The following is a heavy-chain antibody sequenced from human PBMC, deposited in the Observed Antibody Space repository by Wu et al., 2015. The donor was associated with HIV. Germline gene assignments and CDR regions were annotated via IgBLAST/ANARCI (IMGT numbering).Heavy chain of an antibody. CDR3: ARHYYGSGSVYFDY. CDR1: GYTFTSYG. J-gene: IGHJ4*02. Sequence: QVQLVQSGTEVQKPGASVKVSCKASGYTFTSYGISWVRQAPGQGLEWMGWISAYNGNTNYAQKLQGRVTMTTDTSTSTAYMELRSLRFDDTAVYYCARHYYGSGSVYFDYWGQGTLVTVSS. D-gene: IGHD3-10*01. V-gene: IGHV1-18*01. CDR2: ISAYNGNT.